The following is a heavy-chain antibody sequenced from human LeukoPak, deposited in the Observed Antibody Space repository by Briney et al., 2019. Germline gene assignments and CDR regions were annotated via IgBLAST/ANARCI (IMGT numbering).Heavy chain of an antibody. J-gene: IGHJ6*03. V-gene: IGHV3-21*04. CDR1: GFTFSSYS. D-gene: IGHD3-9*01. CDR2: ISSSRSYI. CDR3: ARGLRLYYYDILTGYGLPYMDV. Sequence: GGSLRLSCAASGFTFSSYSMNWVRKAPGKGLEWVSFISSSRSYIYYADSVKGRFTISRDNAKNSLYLQMNSLRAEDTAVYYCARGLRLYYYDILTGYGLPYMDVWGKGTTVTISS.